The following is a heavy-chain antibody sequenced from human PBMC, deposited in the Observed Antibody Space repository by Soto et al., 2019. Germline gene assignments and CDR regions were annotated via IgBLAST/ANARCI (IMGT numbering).Heavy chain of an antibody. CDR1: GGPISSGGYY. CDR3: ASGRVVGNFDY. J-gene: IGHJ4*02. CDR2: IYYSGST. V-gene: IGHV4-31*03. D-gene: IGHD1-26*01. Sequence: PSETLSLTCTVSGGPISSGGYYWSWIRQHPGKGLEWIGYIYYSGSTYYNPSLKSRVTISVDTSKNQFSLKLSSVTAADTAVYYCASGRVVGNFDYWGQGTLVTVSS.